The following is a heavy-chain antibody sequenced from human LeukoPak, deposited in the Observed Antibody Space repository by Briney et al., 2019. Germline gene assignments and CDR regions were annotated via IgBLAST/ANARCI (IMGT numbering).Heavy chain of an antibody. D-gene: IGHD2/OR15-2a*01. CDR1: GFTSGIYA. V-gene: IGHV3-23*01. J-gene: IGHJ4*02. Sequence: GGSLRLSCAVSGFTSGIYAVSWVRQAPGKGLEWVSAFSGGGDSYYADSVRGRFTISRDNSKEILYLQMNSLRAEDTAVYYCGKEVERHFDLKYWGQGTLVTVSS. CDR3: GKEVERHFDLKY. CDR2: FSGGGDS.